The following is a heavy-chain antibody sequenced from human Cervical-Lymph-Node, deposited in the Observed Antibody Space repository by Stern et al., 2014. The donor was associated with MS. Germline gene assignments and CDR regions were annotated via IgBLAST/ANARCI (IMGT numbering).Heavy chain of an antibody. CDR2: INPSGAT. J-gene: IGHJ6*02. CDR1: EYTHNNYL. V-gene: IGHV1-46*02. Sequence: VQLVQSGSEVKKPGASVKVSCKASEYTHNNYLIHWVRQATGQRPDWMGVINPSGATNYAQKVQDRVTMTTDASRSTFYMELSRLRSEDTAVYYCAVRYCSGGRCYSVPDVWGQGTTVIVSS. D-gene: IGHD2-15*01. CDR3: AVRYCSGGRCYSVPDV.